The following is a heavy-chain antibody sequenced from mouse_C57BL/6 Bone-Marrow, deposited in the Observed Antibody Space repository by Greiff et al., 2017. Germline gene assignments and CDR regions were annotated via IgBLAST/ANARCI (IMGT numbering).Heavy chain of an antibody. CDR2: GQGLEWIG. Sequence: VQLQQSGPELARPWASVKISCQAFYTFSRRVHFAIRDTNYWMQWVKQRPGQGLEWIGGIYPGNGDTSYNQKFKGKATLTADKSSSTAYMQVSSLTSEDSAVYYCAIRPITTGVARYFDVWGTGTTVTVSS. D-gene: IGHD1-1*01. V-gene: IGHV1-87*01. J-gene: IGHJ1*03. CDR3: SEDSAVYYCAIRPITTGVARYFDV. CDR1: YTFSRRVH.